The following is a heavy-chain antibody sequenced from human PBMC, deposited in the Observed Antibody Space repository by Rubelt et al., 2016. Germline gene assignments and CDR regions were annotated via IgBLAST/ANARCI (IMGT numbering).Heavy chain of an antibody. CDR3: SRGRDSVEAAAFYVDY. CDR1: GYTFMNYY. CDR2: INPNSGRT. D-gene: IGHD6-13*01. V-gene: IGHV1-46*03. Sequence: QVQLVQSGAEVKKPGASVKLTCKASGYTFMNYYIHWVRQAPGRGLEWMGLINPNSGRTNYAQNFQGRVTMTRDTPTSAGSHDLTSLRSEETAVYYCSRGRDSVEAAAFYVDYWGHGTLVTVSS. J-gene: IGHJ4*01.